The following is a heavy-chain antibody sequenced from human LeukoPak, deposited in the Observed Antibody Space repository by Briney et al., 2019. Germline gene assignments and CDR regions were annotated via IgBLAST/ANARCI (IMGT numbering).Heavy chain of an antibody. D-gene: IGHD4-17*01. V-gene: IGHV4-39*01. CDR1: GASVSSRIYY. CDR3: ARHSTVTPFDY. Sequence: SETLSLTCTVSGASVSSRIYYWAWVRQAPGKGLEWIGEINHSGSTNYNPSLKSRVTISVDTSKNQFSLKLSSVTAADTAAYYCARHSTVTPFDYWGQGTLVTVSS. CDR2: INHSGST. J-gene: IGHJ4*02.